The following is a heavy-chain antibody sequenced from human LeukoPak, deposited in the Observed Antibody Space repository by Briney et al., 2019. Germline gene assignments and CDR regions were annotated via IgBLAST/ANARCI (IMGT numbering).Heavy chain of an antibody. CDR2: ISSSSSYI. V-gene: IGHV3-21*01. CDR1: GFTFSSYS. CDR3: ARVDYYYDSSGYYYLFDY. J-gene: IGHJ4*02. D-gene: IGHD3-22*01. Sequence: GGSLRLSCAASGFTFSSYSMNWVRQAPGKGLEWVSSISSSSSYIYYADSVKGRFTISRDNAKNSLYLQMNSLRAEDTAVYYCARVDYYYDSSGYYYLFDYWGQGTLVTVSS.